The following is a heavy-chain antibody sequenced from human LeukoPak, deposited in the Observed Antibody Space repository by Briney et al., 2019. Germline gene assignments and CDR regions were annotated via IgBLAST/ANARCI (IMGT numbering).Heavy chain of an antibody. CDR3: ARGVAISSSGWYDTFDY. V-gene: IGHV3-64*02. D-gene: IGHD6-19*01. Sequence: PGGSLRLSCAASGFTFSSYAMSWVRQAPGKGLEFVSVISTNGDRTYYADSVKGRFTISRDNSKNTLYLQMGSLRADDMAVYYCARGVAISSSGWYDTFDYWGQGALVTISS. CDR1: GFTFSSYA. CDR2: ISTNGDRT. J-gene: IGHJ4*02.